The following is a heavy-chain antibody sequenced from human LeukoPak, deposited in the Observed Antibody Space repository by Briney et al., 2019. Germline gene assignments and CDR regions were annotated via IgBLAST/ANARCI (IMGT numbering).Heavy chain of an antibody. CDR2: ISGSGGST. V-gene: IGHV3-23*01. J-gene: IGHJ4*02. CDR3: AKDLPKSVVVTAILDY. D-gene: IGHD2-21*02. CDR1: GFTFSSYA. Sequence: GGSLRLSCAASGFTFSSYAMSWVRQAPGKGLEWVSAISGSGGSTYYADSVKGRFTISRDNSKHTLYLQMNSLRAEDTAVYYCAKDLPKSVVVTAILDYWGQGTLVTVSS.